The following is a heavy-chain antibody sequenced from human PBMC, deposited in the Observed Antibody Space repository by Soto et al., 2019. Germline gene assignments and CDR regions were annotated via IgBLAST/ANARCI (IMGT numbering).Heavy chain of an antibody. J-gene: IGHJ4*02. Sequence: GGSLRLSCAASGFSFSSYHMHWVRQAPGKGLEWVAVIWFDGSNKYYGDSVKGRFTISRDNSKNTLYLQMNSLRAEDTAAYYCARDGGYCSGGSCPHFDSWGQGTLVTVSS. CDR2: IWFDGSNK. CDR1: GFSFSSYH. CDR3: ARDGGYCSGGSCPHFDS. V-gene: IGHV3-33*01. D-gene: IGHD2-15*01.